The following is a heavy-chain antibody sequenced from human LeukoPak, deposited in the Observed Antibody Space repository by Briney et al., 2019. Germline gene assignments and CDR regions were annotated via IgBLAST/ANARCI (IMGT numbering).Heavy chain of an antibody. J-gene: IGHJ6*03. Sequence: GGSLRLSCAVSGITLSNYGMSWVRQAPGKGLEWVSSISSSSSYIYYADSVKGRFTISRDNAKNSLYLQMNSLRAEDTALYYCAKDGNEIAARPLNYYYYYMDVWGKGTTVTVSS. D-gene: IGHD6-6*01. V-gene: IGHV3-21*04. CDR2: ISSSSSYI. CDR3: AKDGNEIAARPLNYYYYYMDV. CDR1: GITLSNYG.